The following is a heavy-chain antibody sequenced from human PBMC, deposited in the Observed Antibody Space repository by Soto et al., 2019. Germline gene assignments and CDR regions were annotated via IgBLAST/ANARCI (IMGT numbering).Heavy chain of an antibody. Sequence: GASVKVSCKASGYTFTPHHMHWVRQAPGQGPEWMGIFNPSDGSTNYAQKFQGRVTMTRDTSTSTAYMELSRLRSDDTAVYYCARGRHSGQYFDYWGQGTLVTVSS. V-gene: IGHV1-46*01. J-gene: IGHJ4*02. CDR2: FNPSDGST. CDR3: ARGRHSGQYFDY. D-gene: IGHD5-12*01. CDR1: GYTFTPHH.